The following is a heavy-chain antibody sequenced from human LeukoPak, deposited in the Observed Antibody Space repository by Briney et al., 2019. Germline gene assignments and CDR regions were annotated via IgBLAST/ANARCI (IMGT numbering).Heavy chain of an antibody. V-gene: IGHV1-69*04. CDR2: IIPILGIA. D-gene: IGHD1-26*01. Sequence: ASVKVSCKASGGTFSSYAISWVRQAPGQGLEWMGRIIPILGIANYAQKFQGRVTITADKSTSTAYMELSSLRSEDTAVYYCARDGVGAEVDFDYWGQGTLVTVSS. CDR1: GGTFSSYA. CDR3: ARDGVGAEVDFDY. J-gene: IGHJ4*02.